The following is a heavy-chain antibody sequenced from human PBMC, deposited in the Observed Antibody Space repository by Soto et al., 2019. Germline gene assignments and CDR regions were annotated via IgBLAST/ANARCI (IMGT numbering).Heavy chain of an antibody. CDR2: INPNSGGT. Sequence: VSVKVSCKASGYTFTGYYMHWVRQAPGQGLEWMGWINPNSGGTNYAQKFQGWVTMTRDTSISTAYMELSRLRSDDTAVYYCARDQPPDLTGTTFPYYGMDVWGQGTTVTVSS. V-gene: IGHV1-2*04. J-gene: IGHJ6*02. CDR3: ARDQPPDLTGTTFPYYGMDV. CDR1: GYTFTGYY. D-gene: IGHD1-7*01.